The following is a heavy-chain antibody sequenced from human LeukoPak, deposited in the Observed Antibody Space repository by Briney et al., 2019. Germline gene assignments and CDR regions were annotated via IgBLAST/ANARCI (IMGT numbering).Heavy chain of an antibody. CDR2: INPSGGST. V-gene: IGHV1-46*01. CDR3: AKDRLAVATDFDY. CDR1: GDTLTSYY. J-gene: IGHJ4*02. Sequence: ASVKVSCKASGDTLTSYYMHRVRQAPGQGLEWMGIINPSGGSTSYAQKFQGRVTMTRDTSTSTVYMELSSLRSEDTAVYYCAKDRLAVATDFDYWGQGTLVIVSS. D-gene: IGHD6-19*01.